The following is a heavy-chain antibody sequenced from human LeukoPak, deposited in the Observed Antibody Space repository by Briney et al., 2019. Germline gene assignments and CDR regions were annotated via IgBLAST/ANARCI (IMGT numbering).Heavy chain of an antibody. Sequence: ASVKVSCKASGYTFTTYNINWVRQAPGQGLEWMGWINPNSGDTNYAQKFQGRVTMTRDTSISTAYMELRSLRSDDTAVYYCARSYNWNANFDYWGQGTLVTVSS. V-gene: IGHV1-2*02. J-gene: IGHJ4*02. CDR2: INPNSGDT. CDR3: ARSYNWNANFDY. D-gene: IGHD1-20*01. CDR1: GYTFTTYN.